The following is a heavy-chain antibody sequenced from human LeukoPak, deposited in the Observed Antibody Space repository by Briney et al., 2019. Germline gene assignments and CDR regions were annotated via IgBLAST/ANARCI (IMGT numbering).Heavy chain of an antibody. D-gene: IGHD2-2*01. Sequence: VASVKVSCKASGGTFSSYAISWVRQAPGQGLEWMGGIIPIFGTANYAQKFQGRVTITADKSTSTAYMELSSLRSEDTAVYYCARGVPDLTFDYWGQGTLDTVSS. CDR3: ARGVPDLTFDY. CDR1: GGTFSSYA. CDR2: IIPIFGTA. V-gene: IGHV1-69*06. J-gene: IGHJ4*02.